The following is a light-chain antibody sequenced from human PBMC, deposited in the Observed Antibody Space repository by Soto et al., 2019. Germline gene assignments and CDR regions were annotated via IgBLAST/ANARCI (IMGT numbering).Light chain of an antibody. J-gene: IGLJ1*01. Sequence: QSVLTQPPSASGTPGQRVTTSCSGSSSNIGSNTVNWYQQLPGTAPKLLIYSNNQRPSGVPDRFSGSKSGTSASLAISGLQSEDEGDYYCAAWDDSLNGYVFGTGTQLTVL. CDR2: SNN. V-gene: IGLV1-44*01. CDR1: SSNIGSNT. CDR3: AAWDDSLNGYV.